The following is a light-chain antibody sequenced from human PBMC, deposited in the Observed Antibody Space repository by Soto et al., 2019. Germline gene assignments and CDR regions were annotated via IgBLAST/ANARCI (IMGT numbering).Light chain of an antibody. CDR3: QQFGGSSPWT. J-gene: IGKJ1*01. V-gene: IGKV3-20*01. CDR2: GAS. Sequence: EILLTQSPATLSVSPGERATLSFRASQSISSSYLAWYQQKPGQAPRLLIYGASSRATGIPDRFSGSGSGTDFTLTISRLEPEDFAVYYCQQFGGSSPWTFGQGTKVDIK. CDR1: QSISSSY.